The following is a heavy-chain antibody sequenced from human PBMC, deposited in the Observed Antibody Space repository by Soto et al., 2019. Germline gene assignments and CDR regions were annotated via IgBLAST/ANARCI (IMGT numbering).Heavy chain of an antibody. V-gene: IGHV4-34*01. Sequence: SETLSLTCAVYGGSFSGYYWSWIRQPPGKGLEWIREINHSGSTNYNPSLKSRVTISVDTSKNQFSLKLTSVTAADTAVYYCARHGSNWGQGTLVTVSS. CDR2: INHSGST. J-gene: IGHJ4*02. CDR1: GGSFSGYY. CDR3: ARHGSN.